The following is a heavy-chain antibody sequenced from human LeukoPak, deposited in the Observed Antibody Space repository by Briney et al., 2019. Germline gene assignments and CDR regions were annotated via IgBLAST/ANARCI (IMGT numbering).Heavy chain of an antibody. V-gene: IGHV3-11*01. Sequence: GGSLRLSCAASGFTFSDYYMSWIRQAPGKGLEWASYIRSSGSTTYYADSVKGRFTISRDNAKNSLYLQMNSLRAEDTAVYYCARDGSKYCSSTSCYSGYYYYGMDVWGQGTTVTVSS. CDR3: ARDGSKYCSSTSCYSGYYYYGMDV. CDR1: GFTFSDYY. J-gene: IGHJ6*02. CDR2: IRSSGSTT. D-gene: IGHD2-2*01.